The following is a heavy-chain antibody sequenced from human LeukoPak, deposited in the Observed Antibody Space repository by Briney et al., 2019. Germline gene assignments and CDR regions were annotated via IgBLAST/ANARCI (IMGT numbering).Heavy chain of an antibody. CDR1: GYSFFSNYW. V-gene: IGHV5-51*01. J-gene: IGHJ4*02. Sequence: GESLKISCKAYGYSFFSNYWIAWVRQMPGKCLEWMGILYPGDSDSRYSPSFQGQVTISADRSISTAYLHWSSLKVSDTAMYYCARASRDGYNQNFDYWGQGTLVTVSS. CDR2: LYPGDSDS. D-gene: IGHD5-24*01. CDR3: ARASRDGYNQNFDY.